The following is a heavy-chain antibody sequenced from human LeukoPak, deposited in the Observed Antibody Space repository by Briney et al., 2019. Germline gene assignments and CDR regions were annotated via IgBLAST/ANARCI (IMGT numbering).Heavy chain of an antibody. CDR1: GGSISSSTYY. D-gene: IGHD1-26*01. Sequence: PSETLSLTCTVSGGSISSSTYYWGWIRQPPGKGLEWIGNIYYGGSSYSNPSLKSRLTISVDTSKNQFSLKLSSVTAADTAVYYCGRPLGCLSSGGPYDAVDIWGHGTMVTVSS. J-gene: IGHJ3*02. CDR2: IYYGGSS. CDR3: GRPLGCLSSGGPYDAVDI. V-gene: IGHV4-39*01.